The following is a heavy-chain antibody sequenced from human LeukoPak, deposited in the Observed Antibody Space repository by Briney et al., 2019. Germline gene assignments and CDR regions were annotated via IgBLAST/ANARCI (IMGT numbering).Heavy chain of an antibody. D-gene: IGHD2-8*02. V-gene: IGHV6-1*01. CDR2: TYYRSRWYN. CDR1: GDSVSSNSAA. Sequence: SQTLSLTCAIFGDSVSSNSAAWHWIRQSPSRGLEWLGRTYYRSRWYNDYAVSVKSRITINPDTSKNQFSLQLNSVTPEDTAVYYWARILGVASLDAFDVWGQGTMVTVSS. CDR3: ARILGVASLDAFDV. J-gene: IGHJ3*01.